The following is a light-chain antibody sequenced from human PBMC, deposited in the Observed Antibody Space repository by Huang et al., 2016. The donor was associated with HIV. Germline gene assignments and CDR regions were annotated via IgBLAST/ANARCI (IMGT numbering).Light chain of an antibody. Sequence: EVVMTQSPVTLSVSPGERATLSCRASQSVNNKLAWFQQKPGQAPRLLIHDASSRATGIPDRFRGSGSGTEFTLTISSLQSEDFAVYYCQQYNNWPPWTFGQGTKVEIK. J-gene: IGKJ1*01. V-gene: IGKV3-15*01. CDR1: QSVNNK. CDR3: QQYNNWPPWT. CDR2: DAS.